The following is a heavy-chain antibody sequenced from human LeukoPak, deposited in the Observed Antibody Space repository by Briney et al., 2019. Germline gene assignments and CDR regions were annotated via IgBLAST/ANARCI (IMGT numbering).Heavy chain of an antibody. CDR2: ISGTVGNT. Sequence: LTGGSLRLSCAASGFTFSNYAMNWVRQAPGKGPEWVSEISGTVGNTYYADSVKGRFTISRDNSKNILYLQVNSLRAEDTAVYYCAKEGLYTSGSSDWFDPWGQGTLVTVSS. J-gene: IGHJ5*02. CDR1: GFTFSNYA. D-gene: IGHD6-19*01. V-gene: IGHV3-23*01. CDR3: AKEGLYTSGSSDWFDP.